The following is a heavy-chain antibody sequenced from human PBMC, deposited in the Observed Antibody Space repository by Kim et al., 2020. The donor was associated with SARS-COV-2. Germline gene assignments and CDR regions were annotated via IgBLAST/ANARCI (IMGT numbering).Heavy chain of an antibody. Sequence: SETLSLTCSVSGGALKSGGYYWSWISQQPGKGLEWVGYIHDTGTSYSNPSLESRVLISMDTSEKRITLKLTSVTAADTAIYFCASRQAAGGLDSWGQGTRVTVS. V-gene: IGHV4-31*03. CDR3: ASRQAAGGLDS. CDR2: IHDTGTS. D-gene: IGHD6-13*01. J-gene: IGHJ5*01. CDR1: GGALKSGGYY.